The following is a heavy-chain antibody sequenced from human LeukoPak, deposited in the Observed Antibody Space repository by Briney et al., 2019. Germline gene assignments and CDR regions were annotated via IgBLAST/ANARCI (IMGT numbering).Heavy chain of an antibody. V-gene: IGHV4-59*01. CDR3: ARTSGYSSSWYLYY. CDR2: IYYSGST. CDR1: GGSISSYY. D-gene: IGHD6-13*01. Sequence: SETLSLTCTVSGGSISSYYWSWIRQPPGKGLEWIGYIYYSGSTNYNPSLKSRVTISVDTSKNQFSLKLSSVTAADTAVYYCARTSGYSSSWYLYYWGQGTLVTVSS. J-gene: IGHJ4*02.